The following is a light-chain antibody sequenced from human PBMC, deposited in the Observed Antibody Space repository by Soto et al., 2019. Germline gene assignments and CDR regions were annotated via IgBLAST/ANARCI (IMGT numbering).Light chain of an antibody. CDR1: QSINSH. CDR3: QQNANSLFT. Sequence: EIVSTQSPATLSLSPGKRATLSCRASQSINSHLAWYQLKPGQAPRLLIYDASNRATGIPVRFSGSGSGTDFTLTISSLEPEDFAVYYCQQNANSLFTFGPGTKVDIK. CDR2: DAS. V-gene: IGKV3-11*01. J-gene: IGKJ3*01.